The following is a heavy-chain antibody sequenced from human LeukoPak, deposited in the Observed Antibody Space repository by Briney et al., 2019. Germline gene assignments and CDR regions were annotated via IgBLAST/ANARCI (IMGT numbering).Heavy chain of an antibody. J-gene: IGHJ5*02. CDR1: GYTFTGYY. V-gene: IGHV1-2*06. Sequence: ASVKVSCKASGYTFTGYYMHWVRQAPGQGLEWMGRINPNSGGTNYAQKFQGRVTMTRDTSISTAYMELSRLRSDDTAVYYCARGPKYYDFWSGYRNWFDPWGQGTLVTVPS. D-gene: IGHD3-3*01. CDR3: ARGPKYYDFWSGYRNWFDP. CDR2: INPNSGGT.